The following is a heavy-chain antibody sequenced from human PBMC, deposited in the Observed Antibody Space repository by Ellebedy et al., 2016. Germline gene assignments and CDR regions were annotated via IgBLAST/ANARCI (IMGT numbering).Heavy chain of an antibody. J-gene: IGHJ4*02. CDR2: ISYDGSNK. D-gene: IGHD5-12*01. CDR1: GFTFSSYG. CDR3: AKDSGYVSEYYFDY. V-gene: IGHV3-30*18. Sequence: GGSLRLXXAASGFTFSSYGMHWVRQAPGKGLEWVAVISYDGSNKYYADSVKGRFTISRDNSKNTLYLQMNSLRAEDTAVYYCAKDSGYVSEYYFDYWGQGTLVTVSS.